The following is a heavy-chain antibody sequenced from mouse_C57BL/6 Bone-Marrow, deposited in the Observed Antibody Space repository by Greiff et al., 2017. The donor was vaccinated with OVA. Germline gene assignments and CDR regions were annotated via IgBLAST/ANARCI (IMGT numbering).Heavy chain of an antibody. CDR2: INPGSGGT. CDR3: ARVTTVGGYAMDY. Sequence: QVQLQQSGAELVRPGTSVKVSCKASGYAFTNYLIEWVKQRPGQGLEWIGVINPGSGGTNYNEKFKGKATLTADKSSSTAYMQLSSLTSEDSAVYFCARVTTVGGYAMDYWGQGTSVTVSS. D-gene: IGHD1-1*01. J-gene: IGHJ4*01. CDR1: GYAFTNYL. V-gene: IGHV1-54*01.